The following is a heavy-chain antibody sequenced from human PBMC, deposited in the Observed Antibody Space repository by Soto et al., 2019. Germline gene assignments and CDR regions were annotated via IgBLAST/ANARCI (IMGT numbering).Heavy chain of an antibody. CDR1: GYKFTSSW. J-gene: IGHJ5*02. Sequence: GESLKISCKTSGYKFTSSWIDWLRHKPGKGLEWMGIIFPSDSDTRYSPSFQGQVKISADRSTSTVFLQLDSLTASDQAVYFCAREDKRGYGNWLDPWRQGTLDTVSS. D-gene: IGHD5-18*01. V-gene: IGHV5-51*01. CDR2: IFPSDSDT. CDR3: AREDKRGYGNWLDP.